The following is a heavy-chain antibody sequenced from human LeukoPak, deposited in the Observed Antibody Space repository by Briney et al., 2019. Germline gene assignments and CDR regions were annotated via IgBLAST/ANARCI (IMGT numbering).Heavy chain of an antibody. CDR2: IYYSGST. CDR1: GGSISSRSYY. CDR3: ARRFSSGWWTFDY. Sequence: SETLSLTCTVSGGSISSRSYYWGWIRQPPGKGLEWIGYIYYSGSTNYNPSLKSRVTISVDTSKNQFSLKLSSVTAADTAVYYCARRFSSGWWTFDYWGQGTLVTVSS. J-gene: IGHJ4*02. V-gene: IGHV4-61*05. D-gene: IGHD6-19*01.